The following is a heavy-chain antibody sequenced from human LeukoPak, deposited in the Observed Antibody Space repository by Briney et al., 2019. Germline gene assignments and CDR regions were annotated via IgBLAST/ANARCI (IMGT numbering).Heavy chain of an antibody. CDR1: GLTVSTNY. D-gene: IGHD3-22*01. CDR2: ISNSSSYI. V-gene: IGHV3-21*01. CDR3: ARGPSYDSSGYYGY. Sequence: GGSLRLSWAVSGLTVSTNYMNWVRQAPGKGLEWVSSISNSSSYIYYADSVKGRFTISRDNAKNSLYLQMNSLRAEDTAVYYCARGPSYDSSGYYGYWGQGTLVTVSS. J-gene: IGHJ4*02.